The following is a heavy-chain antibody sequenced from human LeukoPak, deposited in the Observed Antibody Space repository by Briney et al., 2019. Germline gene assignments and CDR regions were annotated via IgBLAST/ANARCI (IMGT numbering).Heavy chain of an antibody. Sequence: GGSLRLSCAASGFTFSSYTMNWVRQAPGKGLEWVSYISYSGGTIYYVDSVKGRFTISRDNAKNSLYLQMNSLRAEDTAVYYCARVAKRTIFGVVSTCYYGMDVWGQGTTVTVSS. V-gene: IGHV3-48*01. J-gene: IGHJ6*02. CDR3: ARVAKRTIFGVVSTCYYGMDV. D-gene: IGHD3-3*01. CDR2: ISYSGGTI. CDR1: GFTFSSYT.